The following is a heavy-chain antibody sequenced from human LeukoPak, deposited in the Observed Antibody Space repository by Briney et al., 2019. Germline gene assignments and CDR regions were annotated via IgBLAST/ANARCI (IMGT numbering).Heavy chain of an antibody. D-gene: IGHD6-13*01. J-gene: IGHJ5*02. CDR3: ARLPSSSWLNWFDP. V-gene: IGHV4-39*01. CDR1: GGSISSSSYY. Sequence: SETLSLTCTVSGGSISSSSYYWGWIRQPPGKGLEWIGSIYYSGNTYYNPSLKSRVTVSVDTSKNPFSPKLNPVTAADTAVYYCARLPSSSWLNWFDPWGQGTLVTVSS. CDR2: IYYSGNT.